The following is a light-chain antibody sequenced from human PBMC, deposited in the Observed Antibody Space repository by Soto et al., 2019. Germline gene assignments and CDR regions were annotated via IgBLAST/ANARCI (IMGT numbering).Light chain of an antibody. J-gene: IGKJ5*01. CDR3: QQGDSFPIT. Sequence: DIQLTQSPSSVSASVGDRVTIACRASQDISSWLAWYQQRPGKAPKVLIYAASSLQSGVPSRFSGSGSGTDFTLTISSLQPEDFATYYCQQGDSFPITFGQGTRLEIK. V-gene: IGKV1D-12*01. CDR1: QDISSW. CDR2: AAS.